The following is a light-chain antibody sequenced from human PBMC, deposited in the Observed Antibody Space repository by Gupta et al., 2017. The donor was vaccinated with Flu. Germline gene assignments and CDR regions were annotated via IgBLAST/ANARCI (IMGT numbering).Light chain of an antibody. Sequence: GKRTCTRSSGHSRYAIAWQQQQPEKGPRYLMKLNSDGSHSKGDGIPDRFSGSSSGAERYLTIASIQAEDEDDYYCQTGGTGRVFGGGTKLTVL. V-gene: IGLV4-69*01. CDR2: LNSDGSH. CDR3: QTGGTGRV. J-gene: IGLJ3*02. CDR1: SGHSRYA.